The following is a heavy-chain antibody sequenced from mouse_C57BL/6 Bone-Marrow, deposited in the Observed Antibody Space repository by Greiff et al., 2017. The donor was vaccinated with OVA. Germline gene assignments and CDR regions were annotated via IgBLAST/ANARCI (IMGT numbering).Heavy chain of an antibody. Sequence: QVHVKQSGAELVRPGSSVKLSCKASGYTFTSYWMHWVKQRPIQGLEWIGNIDPSDSETHYNQKFKDKATLTVDKSSSTAYMQLSSLTSEDSAVYYCARKGYYGSSNWYFDVWGTGTTVTVSS. CDR2: IDPSDSET. CDR1: GYTFTSYW. D-gene: IGHD1-1*01. CDR3: ARKGYYGSSNWYFDV. J-gene: IGHJ1*03. V-gene: IGHV1-52*01.